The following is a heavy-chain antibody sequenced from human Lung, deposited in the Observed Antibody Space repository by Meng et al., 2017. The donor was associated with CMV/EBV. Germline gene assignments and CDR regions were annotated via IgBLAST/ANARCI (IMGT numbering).Heavy chain of an antibody. CDR2: IWYDGSDK. CDR1: GFSFSNYG. CDR3: AKDLRGFNTGSNPGGYGREV. D-gene: IGHD1-1*01. Sequence: GESLKISCVASGFSFSNYGLNWVRQAPGKGLEWVAVIWYDGSDKYYIDSVKGRFTISRDNSKNTLHLQMNNLRAEDTAVYYCAKDLRGFNTGSNPGGYGREVWGQGTXVNVYS. V-gene: IGHV3-33*06. J-gene: IGHJ6*02.